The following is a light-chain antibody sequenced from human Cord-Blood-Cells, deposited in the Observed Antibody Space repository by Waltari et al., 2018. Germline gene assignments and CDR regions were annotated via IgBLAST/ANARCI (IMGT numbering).Light chain of an antibody. CDR2: KAS. J-gene: IGKJ1*01. CDR3: QQYNSYWT. CDR1: QSISSW. V-gene: IGKV1-5*03. Sequence: DIQMTQSPSTLSASVGDRVTITCRASQSISSWLAWYQQKPGKAPKLLIYKASSLESEVPSRFSGSGSGTEFTLTISSLQPDDFATDYCQQYNSYWTFGQGTKVEIK.